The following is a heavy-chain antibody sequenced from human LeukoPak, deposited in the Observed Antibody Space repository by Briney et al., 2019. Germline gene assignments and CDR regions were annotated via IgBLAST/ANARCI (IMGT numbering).Heavy chain of an antibody. J-gene: IGHJ4*02. V-gene: IGHV4-59*01. CDR3: ARASRIAARAARYYFDY. CDR2: IYYGGST. CDR1: GGSISSYY. D-gene: IGHD6-6*01. Sequence: SETLSLTCTVSGGSISSYYWSWIRQPPGKGLEWIGYIYYGGSTNYNPSLKSRVTISVDTSKNQFSLKLSSVTAADTAVYYCARASRIAARAARYYFDYWGQGTLVTVSS.